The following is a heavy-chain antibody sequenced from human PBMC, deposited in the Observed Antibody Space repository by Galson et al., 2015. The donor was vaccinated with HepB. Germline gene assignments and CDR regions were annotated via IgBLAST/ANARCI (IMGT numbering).Heavy chain of an antibody. CDR2: ISSGSTYI. J-gene: IGHJ6*02. CDR1: GFTFSSYS. CDR3: ARPPEPGATYYGMDV. D-gene: IGHD2-2*01. Sequence: SLRLSCAASGFTFSSYSMNWVRQAPGKGLEWVSSISSGSTYIYYADSVKGRFTISRDNAKNSLYLQMTSLRAEDTAVYYCARPPEPGATYYGMDVWGQGTTVTVSS. V-gene: IGHV3-21*01.